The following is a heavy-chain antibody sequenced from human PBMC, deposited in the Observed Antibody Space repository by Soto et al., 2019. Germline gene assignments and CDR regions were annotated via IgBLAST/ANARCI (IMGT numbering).Heavy chain of an antibody. D-gene: IGHD3-10*01. CDR3: ARYLCPLGSGSACPLYGLDF. CDR1: GYTFTGHY. V-gene: IGHV1-2*02. CDR2: LKSDNGRA. J-gene: IGHJ6*02. Sequence: ASVKVSCKASGYTFTGHYMHWVGQVSGKGLEYLGWLKSDNGRAYYAPKFQGRVTFTRDTSTTTAYMELSGLRSDDTAVYFCARYLCPLGSGSACPLYGLDFWGQGTTVTVSS.